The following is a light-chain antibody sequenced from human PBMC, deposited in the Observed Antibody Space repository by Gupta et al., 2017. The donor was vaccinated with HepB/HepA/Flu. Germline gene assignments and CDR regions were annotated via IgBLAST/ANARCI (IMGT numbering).Light chain of an antibody. J-gene: IGKJ2*01. CDR1: QSVSSY. CDR3: LLWTDWPYT. V-gene: IGKV3-11*01. CDR2: DAS. Sequence: EIVLTQSPATLSLSSGERATLFCRASQSVSSYLARYQQKPDQAPRLLIYDASNSATGLPATLSGRGSGADFTLTISSLEPEDFTVYYFLLWTDWPYTFGQGTRLEMK.